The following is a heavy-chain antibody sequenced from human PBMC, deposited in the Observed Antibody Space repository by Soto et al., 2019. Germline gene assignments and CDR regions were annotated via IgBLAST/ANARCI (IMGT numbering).Heavy chain of an antibody. V-gene: IGHV1-69*06. CDR3: ARDRSDYYDSSGYYPYFDY. J-gene: IGHJ4*02. Sequence: QVQLVQSGAEVKKPGSSVKVSCKASGGTFSSYAISWVRQAPGQGLEWMGGIIPIFGTANYAQKFQGRVTITADKSTSTAYMELSRLRSEDTAVYYCARDRSDYYDSSGYYPYFDYWGQGTLVIVSS. CDR1: GGTFSSYA. D-gene: IGHD3-22*01. CDR2: IIPIFGTA.